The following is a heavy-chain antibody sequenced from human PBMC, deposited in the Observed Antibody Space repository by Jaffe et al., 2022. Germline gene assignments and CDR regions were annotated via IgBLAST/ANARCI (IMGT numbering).Heavy chain of an antibody. J-gene: IGHJ1*01. Sequence: QVQLQESGPGLVKPSETLSLTCTVSGGSISSYYWSWIRQPPGKGLEWIGYIYYSGSTNYNPSLKSRVTISVDTSKNQFSLKLSSVTAADTAVYYCASPSSYSSGFYYGYFQHWGQGTLVTVSS. V-gene: IGHV4-59*01. CDR1: GGSISSYY. CDR2: IYYSGST. CDR3: ASPSSYSSGFYYGYFQH. D-gene: IGHD6-19*01.